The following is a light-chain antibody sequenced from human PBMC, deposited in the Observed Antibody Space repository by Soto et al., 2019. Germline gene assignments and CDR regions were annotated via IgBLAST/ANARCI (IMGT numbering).Light chain of an antibody. CDR3: QQHDSYPRT. J-gene: IGKJ1*01. V-gene: IGKV1-5*03. CDR2: KAS. Sequence: DIQMTQSPSILSASVGDRVTIICRASQSISSWLAWYQQKPGKAPKVLIFKASSLAGGVPSRFSGRGSGTEFALTISSLQPDDFATYYCQQHDSYPRTFGQGTKVEVK. CDR1: QSISSW.